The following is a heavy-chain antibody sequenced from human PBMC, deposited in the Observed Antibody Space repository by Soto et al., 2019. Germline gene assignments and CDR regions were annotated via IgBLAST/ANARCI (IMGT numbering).Heavy chain of an antibody. V-gene: IGHV4-59*12. D-gene: IGHD5-12*01. CDR1: GGSIIGYY. CDR3: AREVATQKLYYFDY. J-gene: IGHJ4*02. CDR2: VSFTGIP. Sequence: PLEILSLTCTVSGGSIIGYYWSWVRQPPGRGLEWLGYVSFTGIPNYNPSLKSRVTISVDTSKNQFSLQLNSVTPEDTAVYYCAREVATQKLYYFDYWGQGTLVTVSS.